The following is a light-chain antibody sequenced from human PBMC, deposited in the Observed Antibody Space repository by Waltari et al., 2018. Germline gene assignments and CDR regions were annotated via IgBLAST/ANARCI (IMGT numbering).Light chain of an antibody. CDR2: GSS. V-gene: IGLV1-40*01. J-gene: IGLJ1*01. CDR1: SSNIGAGYD. CDR3: QSYDSSLSGYV. Sequence: QSVLTQPPSVSGAPGQRVTISCTGSSSNIGAGYDVHWYQQLPGTAPKLLIYGSSSRPSGVPDRCSGSKSGTSASLAITGLQAEDEADYYCQSYDSSLSGYVFGTGTKVTVL.